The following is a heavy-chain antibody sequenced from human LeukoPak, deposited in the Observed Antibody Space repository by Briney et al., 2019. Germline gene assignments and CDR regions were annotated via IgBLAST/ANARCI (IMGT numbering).Heavy chain of an antibody. CDR2: IGPDGSST. V-gene: IGHV3-74*01. CDR3: ARDKYGGDSNAFDI. D-gene: IGHD4-23*01. Sequence: PGGSLRLSCAASGFTVSSYWMHWVRQVPGKGLVWVSRIGPDGSSTTYADYVKGRFTISRDNAKNTLFLQMNSLRAEDTAVYYCARDKYGGDSNAFDIWGQGTLVTVSS. J-gene: IGHJ3*02. CDR1: GFTVSSYW.